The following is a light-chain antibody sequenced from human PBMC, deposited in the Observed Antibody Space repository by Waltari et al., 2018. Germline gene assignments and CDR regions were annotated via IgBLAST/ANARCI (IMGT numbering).Light chain of an antibody. CDR3: QQYNSYSPGT. CDR1: QSISTW. Sequence: DIQMTQSPSTLSASVGARVTITCRASQSISTWLAWYQQKPGKAPKLLIYKASSLESGVPPRFSGSGSVTDFTLTISRLQPDDSATYYCQQYNSYSPGTFGQGTKVEIK. V-gene: IGKV1-5*03. CDR2: KAS. J-gene: IGKJ1*01.